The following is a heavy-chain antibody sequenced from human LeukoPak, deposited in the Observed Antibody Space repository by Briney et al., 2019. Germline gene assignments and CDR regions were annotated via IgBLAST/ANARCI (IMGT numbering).Heavy chain of an antibody. CDR3: ARRSYRYYFDY. V-gene: IGHV4-59*01. CDR1: GGSISSNY. J-gene: IGHJ4*02. CDR2: IYYSGST. D-gene: IGHD3-16*02. Sequence: PSETLSLTCTVSGGSISSNYWSWIRQPPGRGLEWIGYIYYSGSTNYNPSLKSRVTISVDTSKNQFSLKLSSVTAADTAVYYCARRSYRYYFDYWGQGTLVTVSP.